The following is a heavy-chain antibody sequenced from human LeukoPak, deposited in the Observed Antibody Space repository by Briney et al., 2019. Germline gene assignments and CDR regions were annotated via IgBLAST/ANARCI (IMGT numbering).Heavy chain of an antibody. V-gene: IGHV3-30*03. J-gene: IGHJ6*02. Sequence: GGSLRLSCAASGFTFSSYGMHWVRQAPGKGLDWVAVISYDGSNKYYADSVKGRFTISRDNSKNTLYLQMNSLRAEDTAVYYCARDSYGMDVWGQGTTVTVSS. CDR1: GFTFSSYG. CDR2: ISYDGSNK. CDR3: ARDSYGMDV.